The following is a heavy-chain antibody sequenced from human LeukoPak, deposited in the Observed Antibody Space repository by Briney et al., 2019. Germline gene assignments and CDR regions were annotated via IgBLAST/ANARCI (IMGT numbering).Heavy chain of an antibody. Sequence: GGSLRLSCEASGFSFNSYWMHWVRQAPGKGLEWVARIKRDGSDINYADSVKGRFIISRDNAQNTLFLQMNSLRAEDTAVYYCTRGQSYFGSGRAPVNWFDPWGQGTLLTVSS. CDR1: GFSFNSYW. J-gene: IGHJ5*02. D-gene: IGHD3-10*01. V-gene: IGHV3-74*01. CDR2: IKRDGSDI. CDR3: TRGQSYFGSGRAPVNWFDP.